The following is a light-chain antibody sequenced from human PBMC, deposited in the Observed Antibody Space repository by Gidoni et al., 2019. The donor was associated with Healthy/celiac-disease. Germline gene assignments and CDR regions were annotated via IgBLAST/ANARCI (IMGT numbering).Light chain of an antibody. Sequence: DVVMTQSPLSLPVTLGQPASISCRSSQSLVYSDGNTYLNWFQQRQGQSPRRLIYKVSNRDSGVPDRFSGSGSGTDFTLKISRVEAEDVGVYYCMQGTHWPPGLTFGGGTKVEIK. V-gene: IGKV2-30*01. J-gene: IGKJ4*01. CDR1: QSLVYSDGNTY. CDR2: KVS. CDR3: MQGTHWPPGLT.